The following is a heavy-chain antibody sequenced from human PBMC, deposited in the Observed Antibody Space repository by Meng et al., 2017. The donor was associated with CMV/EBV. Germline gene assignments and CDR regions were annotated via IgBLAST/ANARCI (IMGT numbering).Heavy chain of an antibody. CDR3: ARGAGATYYFDY. CDR1: GYTFTGYY. D-gene: IGHD1-26*01. V-gene: IGHV1-2*02. J-gene: IGHJ4*02. CDR2: INPNSGGT. Sequence: ASVKVSCKASGYTFTGYYMHWVRQAPGQGLEWMGWINPNSGGTNYAQKFQGRVTMTTDTSTSTAYMELRSLRSDDTAVYYCARGAGATYYFDYWGQGTLVTVSS.